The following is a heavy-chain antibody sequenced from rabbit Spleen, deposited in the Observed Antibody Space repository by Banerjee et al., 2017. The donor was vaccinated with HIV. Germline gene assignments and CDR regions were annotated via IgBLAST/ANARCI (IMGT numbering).Heavy chain of an antibody. CDR2: IDTGSSGFT. V-gene: IGHV1S45*01. D-gene: IGHD1-1*01. Sequence: QEQLMESGGGLVKPEGSLTLTCTASGFSFSGSSYMCWVRQAPGKGLQWIACIDTGSSGFTYFASWAEGRFTISKTSSTTVTLQMTSLTAADTATYFCARDTSSSFSSYGMDLWGQGTLVTVS. J-gene: IGHJ6*01. CDR3: ARDTSSSFSSYGMDL. CDR1: GFSFSGSSY.